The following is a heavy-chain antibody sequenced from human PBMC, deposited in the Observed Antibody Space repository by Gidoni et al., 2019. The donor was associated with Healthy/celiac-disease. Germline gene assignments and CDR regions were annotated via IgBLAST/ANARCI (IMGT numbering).Heavy chain of an antibody. J-gene: IGHJ3*02. CDR2: ISYDGSNK. CDR3: AKAGERWPNDAFDI. V-gene: IGHV3-30*18. D-gene: IGHD4-17*01. Sequence: QVQLVESGGGVVQPGRSLRLSCAASGFPFSSYGMHWVRQAPGKGLEWVAVISYDGSNKYYADSVKGRFTISRDNSKNTLYLQMNSLRAEDTAVYYCAKAGERWPNDAFDIWGQGTMVTVSS. CDR1: GFPFSSYG.